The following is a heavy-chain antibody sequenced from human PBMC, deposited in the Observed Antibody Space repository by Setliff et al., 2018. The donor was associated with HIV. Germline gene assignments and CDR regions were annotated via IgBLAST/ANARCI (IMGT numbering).Heavy chain of an antibody. CDR3: AGADETTIFGVVYSVGYWFDP. J-gene: IGHJ5*02. Sequence: ASVKVSCKASGYTFTTFRINWVRQAPGQGLEWMGWITPFNGRTNYAQRFQGRVTMTTDTSTNTAYMELRSLRSDDTAVYYCAGADETTIFGVVYSVGYWFDPWGQGTLVTVSS. CDR2: ITPFNGRT. D-gene: IGHD3-3*01. CDR1: GYTFTTFR. V-gene: IGHV1-18*01.